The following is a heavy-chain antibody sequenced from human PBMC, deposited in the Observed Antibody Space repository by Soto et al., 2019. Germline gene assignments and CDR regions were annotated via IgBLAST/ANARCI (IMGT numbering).Heavy chain of an antibody. Sequence: ASVKVSCKASGGTFSSYAISWVRQAPGQGLEWMGGFDPEDGETIYAQKFQGRVTMTEDTSTDTAYMELSSLRSEDTAVYYCARGSGPMIEWHWGQGTLVTVSS. CDR3: ARGSGPMIEWH. CDR2: FDPEDGET. J-gene: IGHJ4*02. V-gene: IGHV1-24*01. D-gene: IGHD3-22*01. CDR1: GGTFSSYA.